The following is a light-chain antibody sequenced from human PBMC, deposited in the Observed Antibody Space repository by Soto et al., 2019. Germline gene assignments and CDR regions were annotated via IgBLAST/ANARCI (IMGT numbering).Light chain of an antibody. CDR2: GAS. J-gene: IGKJ2*01. V-gene: IGKV3-15*01. Sequence: EIVMTQSPATLSVSPGERASLSSRASQSVGSNLAWYQQTAGQALRLLIYGASTRATGIPARFSGSGSGTEFTLTISSLQSEDFAVYSCQQYTNWPYTFGHGTKLEIK. CDR3: QQYTNWPYT. CDR1: QSVGSN.